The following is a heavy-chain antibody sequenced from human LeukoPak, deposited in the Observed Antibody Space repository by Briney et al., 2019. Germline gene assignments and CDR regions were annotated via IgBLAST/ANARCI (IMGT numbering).Heavy chain of an antibody. V-gene: IGHV4-59*01. D-gene: IGHD7-27*01. Sequence: SATLYLTCTVSGCSISSYYWSWIRQPPGKGLEWMGYIYHSGSTNYNPSLKSRVTISVDKTKNQFSLKLSSEIAADTAVYYCAGARQVWGRTRSFDPWGQGTLVTVSS. CDR2: IYHSGST. CDR3: AGARQVWGRTRSFDP. CDR1: GCSISSYY. J-gene: IGHJ5*02.